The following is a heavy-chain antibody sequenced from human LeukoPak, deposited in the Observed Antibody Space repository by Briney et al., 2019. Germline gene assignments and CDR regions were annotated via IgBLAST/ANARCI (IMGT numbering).Heavy chain of an antibody. CDR2: IYHSGTT. J-gene: IGHJ4*02. CDR1: GGSISSNNW. Sequence: PSGTLSLTCAVSGGSISSNNWWSWVRQPPGKGLEWIGEIYHSGTTNYNPSLKSRVTISVDKSKKQFSLKLSSVSAADTAVYYCATLWDTSNYFRSDYWGQGTLVTVSS. D-gene: IGHD3-22*01. CDR3: ATLWDTSNYFRSDY. V-gene: IGHV4-4*02.